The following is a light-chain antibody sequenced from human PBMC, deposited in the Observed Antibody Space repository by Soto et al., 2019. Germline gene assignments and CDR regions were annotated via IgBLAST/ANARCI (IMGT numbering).Light chain of an antibody. CDR2: GAS. J-gene: IGKJ4*01. CDR1: QSVSSN. Sequence: EIVMTQSPATLSVSPGGRATLSCRASQSVSSNLAWYQQKPGQAPRLLIYGASTRATGIPARFSGSGSETEFTLTISSLQPEDFATYYCQQANSFPLTFGGGTKVDIK. V-gene: IGKV3-15*01. CDR3: QQANSFPLT.